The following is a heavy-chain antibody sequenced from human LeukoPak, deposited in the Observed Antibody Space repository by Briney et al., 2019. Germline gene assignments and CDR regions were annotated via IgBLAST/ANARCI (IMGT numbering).Heavy chain of an antibody. CDR3: AKNPSGVREYCSSTSCYYYYGMDV. D-gene: IGHD2-2*01. CDR1: GFTFSSYG. J-gene: IGHJ6*02. V-gene: IGHV3-30*02. CDR2: IRYDGSNK. Sequence: GGSLRLSCAASGFTFSSYGMHWVRQAPGKGLEWVAFIRYDGSNKYYADSVKGRFTISRDNSKNTLYLQMNSLRAEDTAVYYCAKNPSGVREYCSSTSCYYYYGMDVWGQGTTVTVSS.